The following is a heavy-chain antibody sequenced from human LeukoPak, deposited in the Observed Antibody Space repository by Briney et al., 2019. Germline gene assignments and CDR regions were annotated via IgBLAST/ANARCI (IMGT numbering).Heavy chain of an antibody. CDR3: AKDGGLWVSAHWGDS. V-gene: IGHV3-23*01. D-gene: IGHD7-27*01. Sequence: GGSLRLSCAASGFTFSSYAMSWVRQAPGKGLEWVSGISGSGDNTYYADSVKGRFTVSRDDSKNTLYLQMNSLRAEDTAVYYCAKDGGLWVSAHWGDSWGRGTLVTVSS. CDR1: GFTFSSYA. J-gene: IGHJ4*02. CDR2: ISGSGDNT.